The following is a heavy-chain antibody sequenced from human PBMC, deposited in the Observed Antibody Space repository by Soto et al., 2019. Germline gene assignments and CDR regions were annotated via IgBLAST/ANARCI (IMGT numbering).Heavy chain of an antibody. V-gene: IGHV1-69*06. CDR3: ARVMEGATGQLYYYGMDV. CDR1: GGTFSSYA. J-gene: IGHJ6*02. D-gene: IGHD1-26*01. CDR2: IIPIFGTA. Sequence: QVQLVQSGAEVKKPGSSVKVSCKASGGTFSSYAISWVRQAPGQGLEWMGGIIPIFGTANYAQKFKGRVTITADKSTSTAYMELSSLRSEDTAVYYCARVMEGATGQLYYYGMDVWGQGTTVTVSS.